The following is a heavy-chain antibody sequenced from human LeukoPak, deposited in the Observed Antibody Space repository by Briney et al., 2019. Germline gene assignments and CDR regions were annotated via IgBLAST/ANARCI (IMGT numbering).Heavy chain of an antibody. V-gene: IGHV1-2*02. D-gene: IGHD1-26*01. CDR1: GYTFTGYY. Sequence: ASVKVSCKASGYTFTGYYMHWVRQAPGQGLEWMGWINPNSDGTNYAQKFQGRVTMTRDTSISTAYMELSRLRSDDTAVYYCAGGGGTRRIFDIWGQGTMVTVSS. J-gene: IGHJ3*02. CDR2: INPNSDGT. CDR3: AGGGGTRRIFDI.